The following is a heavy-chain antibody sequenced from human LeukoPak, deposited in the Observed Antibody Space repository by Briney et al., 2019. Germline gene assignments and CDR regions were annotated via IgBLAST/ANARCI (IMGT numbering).Heavy chain of an antibody. CDR1: GGSISSYY. J-gene: IGHJ4*02. V-gene: IGHV4-59*01. D-gene: IGHD3-10*01. CDR3: ARGSGSPSFRFDY. CDR2: IYYSGST. Sequence: SETLSLTCTVSGGSISSYYWSWIRQPPGKGLEGIGYIYYSGSTNYNPSLKSRVTISVDTSKNQFSLKLSSVTAAATAVYYCARGSGSPSFRFDYWGQGTLVTVSS.